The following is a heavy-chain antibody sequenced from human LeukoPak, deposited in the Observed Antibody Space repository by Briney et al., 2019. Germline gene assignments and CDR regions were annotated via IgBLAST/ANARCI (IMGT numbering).Heavy chain of an antibody. Sequence: KASETLSLTCTVSGDSFRSYYWSWIRQPPGKGLEWIGYIYYSGSTNYNPSLKSRVTISVDTSKNQFSLKLSSVTAADTAVYYCARAHSSGRTFDYWGQGTLVTVSS. CDR2: IYYSGST. D-gene: IGHD6-19*01. CDR3: ARAHSSGRTFDY. CDR1: GDSFRSYY. V-gene: IGHV4-59*01. J-gene: IGHJ4*02.